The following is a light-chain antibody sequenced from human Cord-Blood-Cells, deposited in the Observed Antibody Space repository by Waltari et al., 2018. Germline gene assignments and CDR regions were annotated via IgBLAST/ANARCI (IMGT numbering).Light chain of an antibody. CDR3: QQYNNWPPWT. CDR2: GAS. V-gene: IGKV3-15*01. CDR1: QSVSSN. J-gene: IGKJ1*01. Sequence: EIVMTQSPATLSVSPGERATLPCRARQSVSSNLAWYQHKPGQAPRRLIYGASTRATGIPAWFSGSGSGTEFTLTISSLQSEDFAVYYCQQYNNWPPWTFGQGTKVEIK.